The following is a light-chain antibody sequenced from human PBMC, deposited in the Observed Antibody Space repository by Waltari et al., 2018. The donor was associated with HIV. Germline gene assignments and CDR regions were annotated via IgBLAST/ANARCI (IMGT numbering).Light chain of an antibody. CDR1: SPNLGAGYD. Sequence: QSVLTQPPSVSGAPGQRVTISCTGSSPNLGAGYDVHWYQQVPGTAPKLPIYVKNNRPSGVPDRFSASKSGASPSLAITGLQADDEADYYCQSYDSSLTGSVFGGGTKLTVL. V-gene: IGLV1-40*01. CDR3: QSYDSSLTGSV. J-gene: IGLJ2*01. CDR2: VKN.